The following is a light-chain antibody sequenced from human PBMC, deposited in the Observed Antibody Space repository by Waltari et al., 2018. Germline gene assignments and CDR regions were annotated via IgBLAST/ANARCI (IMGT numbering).Light chain of an antibody. Sequence: DIQMTQSPSSLSASVGDTVAITCRATKDIGNRLAWFQQKPGKVPDLLIYGASTLQSGVPARLSGSGSVTDFTLTISSLQPEDVATYYCQKYDTAVRTFGQGTKVEIK. CDR1: KDIGNR. V-gene: IGKV1-27*01. CDR3: QKYDTAVRT. J-gene: IGKJ1*01. CDR2: GAS.